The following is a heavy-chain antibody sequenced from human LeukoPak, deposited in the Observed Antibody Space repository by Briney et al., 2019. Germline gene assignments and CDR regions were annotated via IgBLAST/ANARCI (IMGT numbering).Heavy chain of an antibody. D-gene: IGHD5-18*01. CDR2: IYPGDSDT. CDR1: GYSFINYW. V-gene: IGHV5-51*01. CDR3: ARWGDTTMFNHFDY. J-gene: IGHJ4*02. Sequence: GESLKISCKGSGYSFINYWIGWVRQMPGKGLEWMGIIYPGDSDTRYSPSFQGQVTISADKSISSAYLQWTSLKATDTAMYYCARWGDTTMFNHFDYWGQGTLVTVSS.